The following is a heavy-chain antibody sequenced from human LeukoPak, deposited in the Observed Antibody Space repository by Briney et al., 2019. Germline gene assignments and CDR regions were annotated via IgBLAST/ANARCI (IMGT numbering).Heavy chain of an antibody. Sequence: GASVKVSCKASGYTFTSYGISWVRQAPGQGLEWMGWISAYNGNTNYAQKFQGRVTMTRDTSISTAYMELSRLRSDDTAVYYCASARKSSSGYSDFDYWGQGTLVTVSS. J-gene: IGHJ4*02. D-gene: IGHD3-22*01. CDR1: GYTFTSYG. V-gene: IGHV1-18*01. CDR3: ASARKSSSGYSDFDY. CDR2: ISAYNGNT.